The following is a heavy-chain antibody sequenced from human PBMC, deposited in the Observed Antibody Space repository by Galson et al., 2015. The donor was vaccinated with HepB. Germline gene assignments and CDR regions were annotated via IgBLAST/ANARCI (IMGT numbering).Heavy chain of an antibody. D-gene: IGHD1-26*01. CDR3: VNAINSGSFSFDY. J-gene: IGHJ4*02. V-gene: IGHV3-64D*06. CDR2: ISSNGGTT. Sequence: SLRLSCAASGFTFSTYAMHWVRQAPGKGLEYVSTISSNGGTTRYADSVKGRFTISRDNFKNTLYLHMSSLRSEDTSVYYCVNAINSGSFSFDYWGQGTLVTVSS. CDR1: GFTFSTYA.